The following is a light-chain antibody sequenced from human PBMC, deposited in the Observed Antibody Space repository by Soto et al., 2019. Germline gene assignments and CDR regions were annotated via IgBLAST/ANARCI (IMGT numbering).Light chain of an antibody. V-gene: IGKV1-39*01. CDR3: QQSYTIPLT. J-gene: IGKJ3*01. Sequence: DIQMTQSPSSLSASVGDRVTITCQASQNINNYLIWYQQKPGKAPNLLIYTASSLQSGVPSRFSGSGSGTDFTLTISSLQPEDFATYYCQQSYTIPLTFGPGTKVDVK. CDR1: QNINNY. CDR2: TAS.